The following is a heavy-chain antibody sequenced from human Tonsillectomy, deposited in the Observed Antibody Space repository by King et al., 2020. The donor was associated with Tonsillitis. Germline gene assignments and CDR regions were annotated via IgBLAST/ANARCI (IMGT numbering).Heavy chain of an antibody. J-gene: IGHJ4*02. CDR2: IRYDGSNK. CDR1: GFTFSSYG. V-gene: IGHV3-30*02. CDR3: AKDEGSVAVAGTAFDY. D-gene: IGHD6-19*01. Sequence: VQLVESGGGVVQPGGSLRLSCAASGFTFSSYGMHWVRQAPGKGLEWVAFIRYDGSNKYYADSVKGRFTFSRDNSKNTLYLQMNSLRAEDTAVYYCAKDEGSVAVAGTAFDYWGQGTLVTVSS.